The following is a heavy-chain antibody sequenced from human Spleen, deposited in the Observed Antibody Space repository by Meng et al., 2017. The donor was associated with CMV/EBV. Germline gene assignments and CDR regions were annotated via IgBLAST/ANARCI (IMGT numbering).Heavy chain of an antibody. CDR3: AREDGYTKRGAFDI. D-gene: IGHD5-24*01. CDR1: GFIFDDYA. Sequence: GGSLRLSCAASGFIFDDYAMHWVRQAPGKGLEWVANIKQDGSEKYYVDSVEGRFTISRDNAKNSLYLQMNSLRAEDTAMYYCAREDGYTKRGAFDIWGQGTMVTVSS. V-gene: IGHV3-7*01. CDR2: IKQDGSEK. J-gene: IGHJ3*02.